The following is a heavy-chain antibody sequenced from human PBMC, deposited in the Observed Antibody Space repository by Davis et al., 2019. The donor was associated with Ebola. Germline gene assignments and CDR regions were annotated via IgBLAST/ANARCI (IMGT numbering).Heavy chain of an antibody. D-gene: IGHD5-12*01. J-gene: IGHJ4*02. CDR1: GFTFSSYS. Sequence: GGSLRLSCAASGFTFSSYSMNWVRQAPGKGLEWVAVISYDGSNKYYADSVKGRFTISRDNSKNTLYLQMNSLRAEDTAVYYCARDARYEGYFDYWGQGTLVTVSS. V-gene: IGHV3-30*03. CDR2: ISYDGSNK. CDR3: ARDARYEGYFDY.